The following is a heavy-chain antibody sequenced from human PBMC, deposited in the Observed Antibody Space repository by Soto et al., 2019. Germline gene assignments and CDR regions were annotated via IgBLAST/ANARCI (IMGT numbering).Heavy chain of an antibody. CDR1: GGSISSGGYY. CDR2: IYYSGST. Sequence: PSETLSLTCTVSGGSISSGGYYWSWIRQHPGKGLEWIGYIYYSGSTYYNPSLKSRVTISVDTSKNQFSLKLSSVTAADTAVYYCARSPLPGYSSSWYRPQYYYGMDVWAQGTTVTGSS. J-gene: IGHJ6*02. D-gene: IGHD6-13*01. V-gene: IGHV4-31*03. CDR3: ARSPLPGYSSSWYRPQYYYGMDV.